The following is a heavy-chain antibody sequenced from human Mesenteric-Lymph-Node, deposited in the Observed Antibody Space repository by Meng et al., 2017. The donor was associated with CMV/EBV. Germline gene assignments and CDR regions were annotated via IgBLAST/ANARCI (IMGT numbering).Heavy chain of an antibody. CDR3: VRGTFLEWFSSNSDPFEY. V-gene: IGHV3-30*04. D-gene: IGHD3-3*01. CDR2: ISHDGRKK. J-gene: IGHJ4*02. Sequence: GESLKISCVASGFNFDNFAMQWVRQAPGKGLEWVAGISHDGRKKFYIGSVKGRFSISRDNSKKTQYLQMNSLRGDDTAVYYCVRGTFLEWFSSNSDPFEYWGQGSLVTVSS. CDR1: GFNFDNFA.